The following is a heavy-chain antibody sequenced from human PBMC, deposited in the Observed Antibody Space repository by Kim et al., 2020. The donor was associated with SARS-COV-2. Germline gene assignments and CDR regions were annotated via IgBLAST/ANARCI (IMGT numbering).Heavy chain of an antibody. CDR2: ISSDASFK. Sequence: GGSLRPSCAASGFAFSSHSMLWVRQAPGKGLECVALISSDASFKYYLDSVKGRFTISRDNSKNTLYLQLNSLSAEDTAVYYCARDRIGGHGAFDVWGQGT. V-gene: IGHV3-30*04. CDR1: GFAFSSHS. CDR3: ARDRIGGHGAFDV. J-gene: IGHJ3*01.